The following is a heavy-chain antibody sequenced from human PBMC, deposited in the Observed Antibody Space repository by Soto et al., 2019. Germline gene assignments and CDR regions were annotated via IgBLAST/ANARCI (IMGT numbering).Heavy chain of an antibody. CDR2: IIPLFGTA. Sequence: QVQLVQSGAEVKKPGSSVKVSCKASGGTFSSYAISWVRQAPGQGLEWMGGIIPLFGTANYAQKFQGKVTITADETTSTAYRELSSLRSEETAVYYCAREGATGRELDYWGQGTLVTVSS. D-gene: IGHD1-26*01. V-gene: IGHV1-69*01. CDR3: AREGATGRELDY. CDR1: GGTFSSYA. J-gene: IGHJ4*02.